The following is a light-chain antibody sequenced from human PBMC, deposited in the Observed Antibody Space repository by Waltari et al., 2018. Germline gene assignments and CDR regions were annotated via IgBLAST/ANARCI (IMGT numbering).Light chain of an antibody. CDR1: SSTNGSKF. Sequence: QSVPTQPPSATGTTGQRVPISCSGSSSTNGSKFVSWYQQLPGSAPKLLIIRNTQRSSGVPDRFSASKSGTSASLAISGLRSDDEGYYYCASWDDSLSHWVFGGGTKVTVL. CDR3: ASWDDSLSHWV. V-gene: IGLV1-47*01. CDR2: RNT. J-gene: IGLJ3*02.